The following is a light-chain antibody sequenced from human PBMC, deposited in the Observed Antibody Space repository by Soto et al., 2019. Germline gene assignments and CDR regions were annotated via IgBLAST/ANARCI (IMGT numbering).Light chain of an antibody. J-gene: IGLJ2*01. V-gene: IGLV1-44*01. Sequence: LTQPHSVSESPGKTVTISCTRSSGDIASSFVQWYQQRPGRGPTTLIYSTDQRPSGVPDRFSGSKSGTSASLAISRLQSEDEADYYCATWADSVNGVVFGGGTKLTVL. CDR3: ATWADSVNGVV. CDR2: STD. CDR1: SGDIASSF.